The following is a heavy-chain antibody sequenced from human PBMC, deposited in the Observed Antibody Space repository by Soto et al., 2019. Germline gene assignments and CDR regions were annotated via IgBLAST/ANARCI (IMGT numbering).Heavy chain of an antibody. J-gene: IGHJ3*02. D-gene: IGHD6-13*01. Sequence: GGSLRLSCAASGFTFSSYGMHWVRQAPGKGLEWVAVISYDGSNKYYADSVKGRFTISRDNSKNTLYLQMNSLRAEDTAVYYCAKLITSSWTQYAFDIWGHGTMVTVSS. V-gene: IGHV3-30*18. CDR2: ISYDGSNK. CDR3: AKLITSSWTQYAFDI. CDR1: GFTFSSYG.